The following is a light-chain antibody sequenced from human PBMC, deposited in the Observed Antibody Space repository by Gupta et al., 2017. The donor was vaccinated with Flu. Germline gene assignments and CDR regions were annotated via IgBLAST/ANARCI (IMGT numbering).Light chain of an antibody. CDR2: DAD. V-gene: IGLV3-21*02. Sequence: SYVPTHAPSVSVAPGQTARITWGGFNIESKSVNWYRQRPGQAPALVLYDADARPSGIPDRFSGANSSNTATLTINRVEAGDEADYDCLAWACNDDSVFGCGTKFTVL. J-gene: IGLJ1*01. CDR3: LAWACNDDSV. CDR1: NIESKS.